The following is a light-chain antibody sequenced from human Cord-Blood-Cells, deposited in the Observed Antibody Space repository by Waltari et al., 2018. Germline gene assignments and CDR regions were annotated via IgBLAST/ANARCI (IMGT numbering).Light chain of an antibody. V-gene: IGKV2-30*02. CDR2: KVS. CDR3: MQDTHPCT. CDR1: QSLVHSDGNTY. Sequence: DVVMTQSPLSLPVTLGQPASISCRSSQSLVHSDGNTYLNWFQQRPGQSPRRLIYKVSNRDSGVPDRFSGSGSGTDFTLKISRVEAEDVGVYYCMQDTHPCTFGQGTKLEIK. J-gene: IGKJ2*02.